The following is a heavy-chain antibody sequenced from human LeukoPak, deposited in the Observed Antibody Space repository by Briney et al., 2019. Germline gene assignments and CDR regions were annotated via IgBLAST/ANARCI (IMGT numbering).Heavy chain of an antibody. Sequence: LSCAASGFTFSTYRMNWVRPAPGKGLEWIGEINHSGSTNYNPSLKSRVTISVDTSKNQFSLKLSSVTAADTAVYYCARFSMVRGVIPPRCFDPWGQGTLVTVSS. CDR2: INHSGST. J-gene: IGHJ5*02. D-gene: IGHD3-10*01. CDR3: ARFSMVRGVIPPRCFDP. CDR1: GFTFSTYR. V-gene: IGHV4-34*01.